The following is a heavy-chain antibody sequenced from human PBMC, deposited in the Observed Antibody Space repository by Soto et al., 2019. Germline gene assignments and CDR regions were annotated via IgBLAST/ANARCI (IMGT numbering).Heavy chain of an antibody. J-gene: IGHJ4*02. CDR1: GYTFTGYY. Sequence: SCKTSGYTFTGYYIHWVRQAPGKGLEWVSYISTSGSTVYYADSVKGRFTISRDNTRNSLYLQMNSLRDEDTALYYCVRYCSTTLCNGVATRTFDYWGQGTLVTVSS. CDR3: VRYCSTTLCNGVATRTFDY. V-gene: IGHV3-48*03. CDR2: ISTSGSTV. D-gene: IGHD2-2*01.